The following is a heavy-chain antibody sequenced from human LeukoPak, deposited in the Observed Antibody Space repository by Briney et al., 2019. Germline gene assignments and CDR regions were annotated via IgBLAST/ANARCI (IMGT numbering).Heavy chain of an antibody. CDR2: ISGSGGST. D-gene: IGHD2-15*01. Sequence: GGSLRLSCAASGFTFSSYAMSWVRQAPGKGLEWVSAISGSGGSTYYANSVKGRFTISRDNSKNTLYLQMNSLRAEDTAVYYCAKDSGDIVVVVAATKANHFDYWGQGTLVTVSS. CDR1: GFTFSSYA. CDR3: AKDSGDIVVVVAATKANHFDY. V-gene: IGHV3-23*01. J-gene: IGHJ4*02.